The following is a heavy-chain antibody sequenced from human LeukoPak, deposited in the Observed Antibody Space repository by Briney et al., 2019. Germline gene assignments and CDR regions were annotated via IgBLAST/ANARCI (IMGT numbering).Heavy chain of an antibody. Sequence: PSETLSLTCAVYGGSFSGYYWSWIRRPPGKGPEWIGEINHSGSTNYNPSLKSRVTISVDTSKNQFSLKLSSVTAADTAVYYCARFLGSGWYGVDYWGQGTLVTVSS. CDR3: ARFLGSGWYGVDY. CDR1: GGSFSGYY. CDR2: INHSGST. D-gene: IGHD6-19*01. V-gene: IGHV4-34*01. J-gene: IGHJ4*02.